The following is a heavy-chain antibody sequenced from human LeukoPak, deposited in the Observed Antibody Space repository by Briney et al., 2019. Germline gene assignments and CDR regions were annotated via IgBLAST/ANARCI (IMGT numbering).Heavy chain of an antibody. CDR1: GFPLSGYA. CDR2: TSYDGSTQ. D-gene: IGHD5-18*01. J-gene: IGHJ4*02. CDR3: ASYLDTAEDDY. V-gene: IGHV3-30*04. Sequence: GKSLRLSCAASGFPLSGYAMHWVRQAPGKGLEWVALTSYDGSTQFYADSLKGRFTISRDNSKNTLYLQMNSLRVEDSAVYYCASYLDTAEDDYWGQGTLVTVSS.